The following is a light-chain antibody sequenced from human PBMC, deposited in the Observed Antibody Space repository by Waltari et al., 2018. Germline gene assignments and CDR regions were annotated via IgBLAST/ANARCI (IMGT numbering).Light chain of an antibody. J-gene: IGKJ1*01. CDR1: QSVLYSSNNKNY. Sequence: IVMTQSPDSLAVSLSESATINCKSSQSVLYSSNNKNYLAWYQQKPGQPPKLLIYWASTRESGVPDRFSGSGSGTDFTLTSSSLQAEDVAAYYCQQYYSSPPAFAQGTKVEIK. V-gene: IGKV4-1*01. CDR3: QQYYSSPPA. CDR2: WAS.